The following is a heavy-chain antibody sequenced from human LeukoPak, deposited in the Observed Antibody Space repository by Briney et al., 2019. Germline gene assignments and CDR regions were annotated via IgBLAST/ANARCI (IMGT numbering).Heavy chain of an antibody. J-gene: IGHJ4*02. CDR1: GFTFSGSA. CDR2: IRSKANSYAT. Sequence: GGSLRLSCAASGFTFSGSAMHWVRQASGKGLEWVGRIRSKANSYATAYAASVKGRFTISRDDSKNTAYLQMNSLKTEDTAVYYCTSRMDTAMVEGIDFDYWGQGTLVTVSS. V-gene: IGHV3-73*01. CDR3: TSRMDTAMVEGIDFDY. D-gene: IGHD5-18*01.